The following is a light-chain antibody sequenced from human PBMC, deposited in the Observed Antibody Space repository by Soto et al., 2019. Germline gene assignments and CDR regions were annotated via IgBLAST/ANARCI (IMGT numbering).Light chain of an antibody. CDR2: SNN. CDR3: AAWDDRLNGGV. V-gene: IGLV1-44*01. Sequence: QSVLTQPPSASGTPGQRVTISCSGSSSNIGSNTVNWYQQLPGTAPKLLIDSNNQRPSGVPDRFSGSKSGTSASLAISGLQSEDEADYYCAAWDDRLNGGVFGGGTELTV. J-gene: IGLJ3*02. CDR1: SSNIGSNT.